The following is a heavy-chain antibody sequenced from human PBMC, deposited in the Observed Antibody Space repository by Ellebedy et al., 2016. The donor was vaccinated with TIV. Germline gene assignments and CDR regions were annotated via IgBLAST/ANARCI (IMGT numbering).Heavy chain of an antibody. Sequence: PGGSLRLSCAASGFTFSNAWMTWVRQAPGKGLEWVGRIRIKTDGGTTEYAAPVKGRFTISRDDSENTLYLHLNSLKTEDTAIYYCTTAPDYWGQGTPVTVSS. V-gene: IGHV3-15*01. CDR1: GFTFSNAW. J-gene: IGHJ4*02. CDR2: IRIKTDGGTT. CDR3: TTAPDY.